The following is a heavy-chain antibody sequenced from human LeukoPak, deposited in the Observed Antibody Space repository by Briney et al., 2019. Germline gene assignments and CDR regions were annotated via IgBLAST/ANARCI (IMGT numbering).Heavy chain of an antibody. J-gene: IGHJ4*02. D-gene: IGHD5-18*01. V-gene: IGHV4-39*01. CDR1: GGSFSGYY. Sequence: SETLSLTCAVYGGSFSGYYWGWIRQPPGKGLEWIGSIYYSGSTYYNPSLKSRVTISVDTSKNQFSLKLSSVTAADTAVYYCARHVSESGGIQLWLHQFDYWGQGTLVTVSS. CDR3: ARHVSESGGIQLWLHQFDY. CDR2: IYYSGST.